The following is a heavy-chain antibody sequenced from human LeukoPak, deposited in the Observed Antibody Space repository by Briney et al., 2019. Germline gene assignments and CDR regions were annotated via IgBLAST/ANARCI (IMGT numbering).Heavy chain of an antibody. J-gene: IGHJ4*02. V-gene: IGHV3-23*01. D-gene: IGHD3-22*01. Sequence: GGSLRLSCAASGLTFSFHAMSWVRQAPGKGLEWVSGITGSGGSTYYADSVKGRFTISRDNSKSTLYLQMNSLRAEDTAVYYCAKDRQVVITTPLDYWGQGALVTVSS. CDR2: ITGSGGST. CDR3: AKDRQVVITTPLDY. CDR1: GLTFSFHA.